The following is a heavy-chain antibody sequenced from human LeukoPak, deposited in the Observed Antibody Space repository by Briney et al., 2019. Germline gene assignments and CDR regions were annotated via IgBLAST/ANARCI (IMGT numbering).Heavy chain of an antibody. D-gene: IGHD2-2*02. J-gene: IGHJ6*02. CDR2: IIPIFGTA. Sequence: GASVKVSCKASGGTFSSYAISWVRQAPGQGLEWMGGIIPIFGTANYAQKFQGRVTITADESTSTAYMELSSLRSEDTAVYYCARDPGYCSSTSCYSSYYYGMDVWGQGTTVTVSS. CDR3: ARDPGYCSSTSCYSSYYYGMDV. CDR1: GGTFSSYA. V-gene: IGHV1-69*13.